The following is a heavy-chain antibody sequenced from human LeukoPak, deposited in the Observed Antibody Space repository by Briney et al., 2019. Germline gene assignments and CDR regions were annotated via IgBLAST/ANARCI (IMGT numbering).Heavy chain of an antibody. CDR1: GGTFSSYA. CDR2: IIPIFGTA. Sequence: SVKVSCKASGGTFSSYAISWVRQAPGQGLEWMGGIIPIFGTANYAQKFQGRVTITTDESTSTAYMELSSLRSEDTAVYYCARQGLSGYSSGWYDYWGQGTLVTVSS. D-gene: IGHD6-19*01. V-gene: IGHV1-69*05. J-gene: IGHJ4*02. CDR3: ARQGLSGYSSGWYDY.